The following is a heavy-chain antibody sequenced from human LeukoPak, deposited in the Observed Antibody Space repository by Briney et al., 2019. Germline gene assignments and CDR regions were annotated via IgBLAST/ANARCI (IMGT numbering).Heavy chain of an antibody. Sequence: MPSETLSLTCEVYGGSFSGYYWNWIRQPPGKGLEWIGEINHSGSTNYNLSLKSRVSISVDRSKNQFSLNLSSVTAADTAVYYCARLTTNDWYFDLWGRGTLVTVSS. CDR3: ARLTTNDWYFDL. CDR2: INHSGST. J-gene: IGHJ2*01. V-gene: IGHV4-34*01. D-gene: IGHD2/OR15-2a*01. CDR1: GGSFSGYY.